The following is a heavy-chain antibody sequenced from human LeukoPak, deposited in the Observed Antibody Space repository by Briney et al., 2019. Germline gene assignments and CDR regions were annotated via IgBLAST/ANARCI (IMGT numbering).Heavy chain of an antibody. CDR1: GFTFSSYA. CDR3: AKTNVLTGYYTPNFDF. Sequence: GGSLRLSCAASGFTFSSYAMSWVRQAPRKGLEWVSVVSGSGSSTDYADSVKGRFTISRDNSKNTLYLQMSSLSAEDTAVYYCAKTNVLTGYYTPNFDFWGQGTLVTVSS. D-gene: IGHD3-9*01. CDR2: VSGSGSST. J-gene: IGHJ4*02. V-gene: IGHV3-23*01.